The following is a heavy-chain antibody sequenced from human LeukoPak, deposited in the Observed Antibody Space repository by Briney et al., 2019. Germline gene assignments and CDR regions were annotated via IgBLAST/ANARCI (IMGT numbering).Heavy chain of an antibody. J-gene: IGHJ4*02. CDR1: GFTFSSYA. D-gene: IGHD2-2*01. CDR2: ISYDGSSY. Sequence: PGGSLRLSCAASGFTFSSYAMYWVRQAPGKGLEWVAVISYDGSSYYYADSVKGRFSISRDNSKNTLYLQVNSLRGEDTAVYYCASAGCGSTACSPGRDYWGQGTLVTVSS. V-gene: IGHV3-30-3*01. CDR3: ASAGCGSTACSPGRDY.